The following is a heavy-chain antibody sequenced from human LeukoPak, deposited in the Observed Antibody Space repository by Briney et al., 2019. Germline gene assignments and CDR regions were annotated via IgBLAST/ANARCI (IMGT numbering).Heavy chain of an antibody. Sequence: PSETLSLTCSLSGDSLSGHYWSWIRQPAEEGLEWVGRIHSSGSTDYNPSLKSRVTLSVDTSNNQFSLRVNSVTAADTAVYYCAGGPATTFFWGQGALVTVSS. CDR2: IHSSGST. V-gene: IGHV4-4*07. CDR1: GDSLSGHY. D-gene: IGHD1-1*01. J-gene: IGHJ4*02. CDR3: AGGPATTFF.